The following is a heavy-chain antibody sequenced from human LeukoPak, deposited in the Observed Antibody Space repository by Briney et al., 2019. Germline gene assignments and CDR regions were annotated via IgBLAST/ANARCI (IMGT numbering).Heavy chain of an antibody. V-gene: IGHV4-59*08. Sequence: SETLSLTCTVSGDPISSYYWSWIRQPPGKGLEWIGYIYYSGSTNYNPSLKSRVTVSVDTSKNQFSLKLSSVTAADTAVYYCARHGAHYYDSSGYLDYWGQGTLVTVSS. J-gene: IGHJ4*02. CDR1: GDPISSYY. CDR3: ARHGAHYYDSSGYLDY. CDR2: IYYSGST. D-gene: IGHD3-22*01.